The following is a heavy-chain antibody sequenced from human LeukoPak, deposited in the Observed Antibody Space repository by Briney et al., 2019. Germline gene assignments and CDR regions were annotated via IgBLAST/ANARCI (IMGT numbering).Heavy chain of an antibody. V-gene: IGHV3-48*03. CDR2: ISSSGSTI. Sequence: PGGSLRLSCAASGFTFSSYEMNWVRQAPGKGLEWVSYISSSGSTIYYADSVKGRFTISRDNAKNSLYLQMNSLRAEDTAVYYCARDVMGAAAGPFDYWGQGTLATVSS. CDR3: ARDVMGAAAGPFDY. CDR1: GFTFSSYE. J-gene: IGHJ4*02. D-gene: IGHD6-13*01.